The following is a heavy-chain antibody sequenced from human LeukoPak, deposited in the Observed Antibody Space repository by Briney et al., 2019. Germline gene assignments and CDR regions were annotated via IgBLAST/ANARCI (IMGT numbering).Heavy chain of an antibody. J-gene: IGHJ6*02. CDR2: IYYSGST. V-gene: IGHV4-59*08. D-gene: IGHD5-24*01. CDR3: ARQGGMRDGYNPLEGYYYYGMDV. CDR1: GFTFSGSG. Sequence: PGGSLRLSCAASGFTFSGSGMSWVRQAPGKGLEWIGYIYYSGSTNYNPSLKSRVAISVDTSKNQFSLKLSSVTAADTAVYYCARQGGMRDGYNPLEGYYYYGMDVWGQGTTVTVSS.